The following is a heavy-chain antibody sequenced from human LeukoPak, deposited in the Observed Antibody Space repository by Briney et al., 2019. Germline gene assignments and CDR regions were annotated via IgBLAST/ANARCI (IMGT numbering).Heavy chain of an antibody. CDR3: ARGYMGLYYFDY. V-gene: IGHV3-48*01. CDR2: ITSSSTNI. Sequence: GGSLRLSCAASGFTFSTYNMNWVRQAPGKGLEWVSHITSSSTNIYYADSVKGRFTISRDNAKNSLYLQMNSLRAEDTAVYYCARGYMGLYYFDYWGQGTLVTVSS. CDR1: GFTFSTYN. D-gene: IGHD1-14*01. J-gene: IGHJ4*02.